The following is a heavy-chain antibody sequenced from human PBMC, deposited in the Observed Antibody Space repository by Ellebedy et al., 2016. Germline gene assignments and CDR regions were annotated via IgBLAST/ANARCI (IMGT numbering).Heavy chain of an antibody. D-gene: IGHD3-10*01. CDR2: VNTFSGNT. J-gene: IGHJ4*02. CDR3: AKTSGWGYGEN. CDR1: GDTFSNYD. Sequence: ASVKVSXXTSGDTFSNYDFNWVRQVPGQGLEWMGFVNTFSGNTKFAQKFQGRVSMTTDSSTHTAYMDLRSLRSDDTAMYYCAKTSGWGYGENWGQGTLVTVSS. V-gene: IGHV1-18*01.